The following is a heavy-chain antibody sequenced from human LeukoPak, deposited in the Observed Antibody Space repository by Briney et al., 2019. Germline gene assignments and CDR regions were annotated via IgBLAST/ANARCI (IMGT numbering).Heavy chain of an antibody. CDR3: ARARSRGRGVEPYYYYMDV. Sequence: SETLSLTCAVSGGSIRDYQWSWIRQPPGKGLEWIGHINTNGRTDYNPSLRSRLTFSVDTSRDQFSLKLSSVTAADTAVYYCARARSRGRGVEPYYYYMDVWGKGTTVTVSS. J-gene: IGHJ6*03. CDR1: GGSIRDYQ. CDR2: INTNGRT. V-gene: IGHV4-4*09. D-gene: IGHD3-10*01.